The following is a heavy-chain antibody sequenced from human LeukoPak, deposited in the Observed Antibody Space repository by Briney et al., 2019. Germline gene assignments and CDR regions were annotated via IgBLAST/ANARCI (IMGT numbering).Heavy chain of an antibody. Sequence: ASVKVSCKASGYTFTSYGISWVRQAPGQGLEWMGWINTNTGNPTYAQGFTGRFVFSLDTSVSTAYLQISSLKAEDTAVYYCARGYGGSGSYYPTLTPFDYWGQGTLVTVSS. V-gene: IGHV7-4-1*02. CDR2: INTNTGNP. J-gene: IGHJ4*02. CDR3: ARGYGGSGSYYPTLTPFDY. CDR1: GYTFTSYG. D-gene: IGHD3-10*01.